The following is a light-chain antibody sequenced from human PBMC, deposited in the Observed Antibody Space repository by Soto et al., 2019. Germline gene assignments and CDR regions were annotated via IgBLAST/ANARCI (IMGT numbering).Light chain of an antibody. CDR3: QQHSNWPLT. Sequence: EIVLTQSPATLSLSPGERATLSCRASQSVGTNFAWYQQKPGQAPGLLIYEASTRATGIPARFSGSGSGTDSTLTISSLEPEDFAVYYCQQHSNWPLTFGVGTKVEI. CDR1: QSVGTN. V-gene: IGKV3-11*01. CDR2: EAS. J-gene: IGKJ4*01.